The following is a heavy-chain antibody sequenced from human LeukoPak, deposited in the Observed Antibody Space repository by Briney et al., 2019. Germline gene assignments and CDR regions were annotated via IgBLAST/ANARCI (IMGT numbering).Heavy chain of an antibody. Sequence: GGSLRLSCAASGFTFSSYGMHWVRQAPGKGLEWVAVIWYDGSNKYYADSVKGRFTISRDNSKNTLYLQVNSLRAEDTAVYYCAKDARRTVTRYYMDVWGKGTTVTVSS. V-gene: IGHV3-33*06. J-gene: IGHJ6*03. CDR1: GFTFSSYG. D-gene: IGHD4-11*01. CDR2: IWYDGSNK. CDR3: AKDARRTVTRYYMDV.